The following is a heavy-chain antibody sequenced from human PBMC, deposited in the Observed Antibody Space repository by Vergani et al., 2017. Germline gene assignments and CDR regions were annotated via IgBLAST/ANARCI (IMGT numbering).Heavy chain of an antibody. J-gene: IGHJ4*02. Sequence: EVQLVQSGAEVKKPGESLKISCKGSGYSFTSYWIGWVRQMPGKGLEWMGIIYPGDSDTRYSPSFQGQVTISADKSISTAYLQWSSLKASDTAMYYCPRLGGYYGSGSYRSPALDYWGQGTLVTVSS. CDR1: GYSFTSYW. V-gene: IGHV5-51*01. CDR3: PRLGGYYGSGSYRSPALDY. D-gene: IGHD3-10*01. CDR2: IYPGDSDT.